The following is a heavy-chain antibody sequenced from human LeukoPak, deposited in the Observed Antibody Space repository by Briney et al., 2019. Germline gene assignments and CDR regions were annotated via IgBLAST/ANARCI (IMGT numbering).Heavy chain of an antibody. D-gene: IGHD6-6*01. V-gene: IGHV3-20*04. Sequence: GGSLRLSCAASGFTFDDYGMSWVRQAPGKGLEWVSGINRNGGSTGYADSVKGRFTVSRGNAKNTLYLQVNNLRAEDTAVYYCARGPNSNWSGLDFWGQGTLLTVSS. CDR1: GFTFDDYG. J-gene: IGHJ4*02. CDR2: INRNGGST. CDR3: ARGPNSNWSGLDF.